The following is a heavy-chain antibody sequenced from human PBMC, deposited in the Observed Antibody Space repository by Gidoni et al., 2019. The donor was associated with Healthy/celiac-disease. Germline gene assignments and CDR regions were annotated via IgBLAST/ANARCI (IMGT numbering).Heavy chain of an antibody. CDR2: ISGSGGST. V-gene: IGHV3-23*04. CDR1: AFPFSRYA. CDR3: AKWGGGSSWYWVGNY. J-gene: IGHJ4*02. D-gene: IGHD6-13*01. Sequence: EVQLVESGGGLVQPGGSLRLSCAASAFPFSRYAMSWFRQAPGKGLEWVSAISGSGGSTYYADSVKGRCTISRDNSKNTLYLQMNSLRAEDTAVYYCAKWGGGSSWYWVGNYWGQGTLVTVSS.